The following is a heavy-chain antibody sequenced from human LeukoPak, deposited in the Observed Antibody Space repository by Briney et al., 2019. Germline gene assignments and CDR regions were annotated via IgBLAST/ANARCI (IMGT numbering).Heavy chain of an antibody. CDR3: ARETRYSGSYEVY. J-gene: IGHJ4*02. CDR2: IIPILGIA. D-gene: IGHD1-26*01. Sequence: SVKVSCKASGGTFSSYTISWVRQAPGQGLEWMGRIIPILGIANYAQKFQGRVTITAHKSTSTAYMELSSLRSEDTAVYYCARETRYSGSYEVYWGQGTLVTVSS. CDR1: GGTFSSYT. V-gene: IGHV1-69*04.